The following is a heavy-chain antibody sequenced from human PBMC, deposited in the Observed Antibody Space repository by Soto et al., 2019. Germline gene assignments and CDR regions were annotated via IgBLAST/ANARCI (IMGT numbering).Heavy chain of an antibody. CDR2: IGTAGDT. CDR1: GFTFSNYD. D-gene: IGHD6-19*01. Sequence: EVQLVESGGGFVQPGESLRLSCAASGFTFSNYDMVWVRQATGKGLEWVSGIGTAGDTYYPDSVKGRFTISRENAKNSLYLEMTSLRGGDTAVYYCARDLRILAGHWYFDLWGRGTLVTVSS. J-gene: IGHJ2*01. V-gene: IGHV3-13*01. CDR3: ARDLRILAGHWYFDL.